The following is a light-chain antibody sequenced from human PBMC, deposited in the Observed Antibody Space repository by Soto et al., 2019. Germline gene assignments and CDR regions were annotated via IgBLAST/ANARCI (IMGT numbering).Light chain of an antibody. CDR3: QQYDTLPLT. CDR2: DAS. Sequence: DIQMTQSPSSLSASVGDRVTITCLASQDITNYLNWFQHKPGKAPELLICDASNLETGVPSRFSGRGSGTHFTFTISSLQHEDIDPYYCQQYDTLPLTLGGGTKADLK. CDR1: QDITNY. J-gene: IGKJ4*01. V-gene: IGKV1-33*01.